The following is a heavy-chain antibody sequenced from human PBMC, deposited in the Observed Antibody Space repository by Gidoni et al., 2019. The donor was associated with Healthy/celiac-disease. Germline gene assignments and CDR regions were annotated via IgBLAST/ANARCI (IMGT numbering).Heavy chain of an antibody. CDR3: AKDQPIAATGVFDY. CDR2: ISYDGSNK. D-gene: IGHD6-25*01. Sequence: QVQLVESGGGVVQPGRSLRLSCAASGFTFSSYGMHWVRQAPGKGLECVAVISYDGSNKYYADSVKGRFTISRDNSKNTLYLQMNSLRAEDTAVYYCAKDQPIAATGVFDYWGQGTLVTVSS. J-gene: IGHJ4*02. V-gene: IGHV3-30*18. CDR1: GFTFSSYG.